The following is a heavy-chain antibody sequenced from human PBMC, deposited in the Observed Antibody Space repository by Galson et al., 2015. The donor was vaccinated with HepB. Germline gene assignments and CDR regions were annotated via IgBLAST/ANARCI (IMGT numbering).Heavy chain of an antibody. CDR2: ISYDGSNK. J-gene: IGHJ5*02. CDR3: AKDPDSLWFGELLHKGGWFDP. CDR1: GFTFSSYG. Sequence: SLRLSCAASGFTFSSYGMHWVRQAPGKGLEWVAVISYDGSNKYYADSVKGRFTISRDNSKNTLYLQMNSLRAEDTAVYYCAKDPDSLWFGELLHKGGWFDPWGQGTLVTVSS. V-gene: IGHV3-30*18. D-gene: IGHD3-10*01.